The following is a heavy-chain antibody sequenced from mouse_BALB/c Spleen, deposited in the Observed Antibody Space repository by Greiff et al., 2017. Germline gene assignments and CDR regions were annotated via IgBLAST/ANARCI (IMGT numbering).Heavy chain of an antibody. Sequence: EVQLQQSGPELVKPGASVKMSCKASGYTFTSYVMHWVKQKPGQGLEWIGYINPYNDGTKYNEKFKGKATLTSDKSSSTAYMELSSLTSEDSAVYYCAREIYDGYSWFAYWGQGTLVTVSA. D-gene: IGHD2-3*01. V-gene: IGHV1-14*01. CDR1: GYTFTSYV. CDR2: INPYNDGT. J-gene: IGHJ3*01. CDR3: AREIYDGYSWFAY.